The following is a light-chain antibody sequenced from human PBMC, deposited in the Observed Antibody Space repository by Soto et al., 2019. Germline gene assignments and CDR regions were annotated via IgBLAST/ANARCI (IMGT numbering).Light chain of an antibody. CDR2: DAS. CDR1: QDISNY. J-gene: IGKJ5*01. V-gene: IGKV1-33*01. CDR3: QQYENLPPIT. Sequence: IHMTQSPSSLSASVGDSVTVACQASQDISNYLNWYQQKPGKAPKLPIYDASXLETGVPSRFSGRGSGTDFTFTISSLPPEDIATYYCQQYENLPPITFGQGTRLEIK.